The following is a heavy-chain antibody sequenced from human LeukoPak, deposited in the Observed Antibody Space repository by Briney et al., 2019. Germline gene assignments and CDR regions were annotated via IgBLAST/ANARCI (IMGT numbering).Heavy chain of an antibody. V-gene: IGHV3-23*01. CDR2: ISGSGGST. J-gene: IGHJ4*02. Sequence: GGSLRLSCAASGFTFDDYGMSWVRQAPGKELEWVSGISGSGGSTYYADSVKGRFTISRDNSKNTLYLQMNSLRAEDTAVYYCAKDRGYCSSTSCYPYYFDYWGQGTLVTVSS. CDR1: GFTFDDYG. CDR3: AKDRGYCSSTSCYPYYFDY. D-gene: IGHD2-2*03.